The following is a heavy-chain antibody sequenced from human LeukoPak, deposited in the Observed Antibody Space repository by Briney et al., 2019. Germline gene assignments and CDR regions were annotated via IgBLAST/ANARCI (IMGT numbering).Heavy chain of an antibody. J-gene: IGHJ3*02. CDR3: ARDANWGSSDAFDI. CDR2: IKQDGSEK. V-gene: IGHV3-7*01. D-gene: IGHD7-27*01. CDR1: GFTFSSYW. Sequence: PGGSLRLSCAASGFTFSSYWMSWVRQAPGKGLEWVANIKQDGSEKYYVDSVKGRFTISRDNAKNSLYLQMNSLRAEDTAVYYCARDANWGSSDAFDIWGQGTMVTVSS.